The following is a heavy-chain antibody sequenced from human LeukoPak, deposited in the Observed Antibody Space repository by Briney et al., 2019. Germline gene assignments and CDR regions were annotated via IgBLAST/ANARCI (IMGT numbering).Heavy chain of an antibody. CDR3: ARAESSIVVVPNWFDP. J-gene: IGHJ5*02. D-gene: IGHD2-2*01. V-gene: IGHV3-48*03. CDR1: GFTFRSYE. Sequence: GGSLRLSCEDSGFTFRSYEMNWVRQAPGKGLEWIAYLSSSGSAFSYADSVKGRFTIARDNAKNSLYLQMNRLRPEDTALYYCARAESSIVVVPNWFDPWGQGTLVTVSS. CDR2: LSSSGSAF.